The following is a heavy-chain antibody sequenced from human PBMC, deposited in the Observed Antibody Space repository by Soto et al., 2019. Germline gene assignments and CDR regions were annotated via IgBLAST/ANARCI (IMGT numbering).Heavy chain of an antibody. CDR3: ARDTIFGVVAGWFDP. D-gene: IGHD3-3*01. CDR1: GYTFTSYG. Sequence: EASVKVSCKASGYTFTSYGISWVRQAPGQGLEWMGWISAYNGNTNYAQKLQGRVTMTTDTSTSTAYMELRSLRSDDTAVYYCARDTIFGVVAGWFDPWGQGTLVTVSS. J-gene: IGHJ5*02. V-gene: IGHV1-18*01. CDR2: ISAYNGNT.